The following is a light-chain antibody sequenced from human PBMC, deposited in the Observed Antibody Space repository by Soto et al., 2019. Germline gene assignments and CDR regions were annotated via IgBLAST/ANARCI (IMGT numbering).Light chain of an antibody. Sequence: DIQMTQSPSTLSASVGDTVTITCRASQSISSWLAWYQQKPGKAPKVLIYRASSLESGVPSRFSGSGSGTEFTLTISSLQPDDFATYYCQQYNRYPITFGPGTKVDIK. CDR2: RAS. V-gene: IGKV1-5*03. CDR1: QSISSW. J-gene: IGKJ3*01. CDR3: QQYNRYPIT.